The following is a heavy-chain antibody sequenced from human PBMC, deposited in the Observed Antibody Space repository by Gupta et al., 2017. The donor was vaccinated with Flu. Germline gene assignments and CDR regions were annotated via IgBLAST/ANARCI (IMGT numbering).Heavy chain of an antibody. CDR2: INSDGSST. V-gene: IGHV3-74*01. CDR3: ARVGDWGSSRFGDYYYGMDV. D-gene: IGHD7-27*01. J-gene: IGHJ6*02. Sequence: EVQLVDSGGGLVQHGGSLRLSCAASGFSFSSYWMHWVRQAHGKGRVWVSRINSDGSSTSYADSVKGRFTISRDNAKNTLYLQMNSLRAEYTAVYYCARVGDWGSSRFGDYYYGMDVWGQGTTVTVSS. CDR1: GFSFSSYW.